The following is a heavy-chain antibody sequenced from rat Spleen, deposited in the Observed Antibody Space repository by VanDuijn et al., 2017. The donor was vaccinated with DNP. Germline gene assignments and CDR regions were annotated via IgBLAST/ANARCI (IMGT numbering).Heavy chain of an antibody. Sequence: EVQLVESGGGLVQPGRSMKLSCAASGFTFSNYYMAWVRQAPGKGLEWVASITNTGGSTYYPDSVKGRFTISRDNAKRILFLEMDSLRSEDTATYYCATGWVFDYWGQGVMVTVSS. D-gene: IGHD1-11*01. J-gene: IGHJ2*01. V-gene: IGHV5-25*01. CDR2: ITNTGGST. CDR3: ATGWVFDY. CDR1: GFTFSNYY.